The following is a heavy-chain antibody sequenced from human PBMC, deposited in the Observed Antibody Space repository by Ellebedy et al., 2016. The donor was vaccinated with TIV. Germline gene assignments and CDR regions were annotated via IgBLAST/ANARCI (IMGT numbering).Heavy chain of an antibody. CDR1: GYTFTGYY. CDR3: ARGDSSSWYLFDY. J-gene: IGHJ4*02. CDR2: INPNSGGT. V-gene: IGHV1-2*02. D-gene: IGHD6-13*01. Sequence: ASVKVSCKASGYTFTGYYMHWVRQAPGQGLEWMGWINPNSGGTNYAQRFQGRVTMTRDTSISTAYMELSRLRSDDTAVYYYARGDSSSWYLFDYWGQGTLVTVSS.